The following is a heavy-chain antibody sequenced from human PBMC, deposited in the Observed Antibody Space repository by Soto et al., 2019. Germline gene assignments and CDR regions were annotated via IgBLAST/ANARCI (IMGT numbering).Heavy chain of an antibody. J-gene: IGHJ4*02. Sequence: QVQLQESGPGLVKPSGTLSLTCAVSGDSISSDKWWSGVRQPPGKGLEWIAEVYHSGNTNYNPSLKSRVIISVAKSKNQFSLKLRSVTDADTAMYYCARGERQQQRDYWGQGTLVTVSS. D-gene: IGHD6-13*01. CDR3: ARGERQQQRDY. V-gene: IGHV4-4*02. CDR2: VYHSGNT. CDR1: GDSISSDKW.